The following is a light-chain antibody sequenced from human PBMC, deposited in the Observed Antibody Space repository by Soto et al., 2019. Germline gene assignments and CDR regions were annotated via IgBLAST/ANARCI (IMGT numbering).Light chain of an antibody. CDR3: QQLNGYQLA. CDR1: QGMSTY. V-gene: IGKV1-9*01. CDR2: SAS. Sequence: DIQLTQSPSFLSASVGDTVTITCRASQGMSTYLAWYQQKPGKVPKLLIRSASTLQSGVPQRFSGGGSGTECTLTISTLQPDDSGIYYCQQLNGYQLAFGGGTNVEIK. J-gene: IGKJ4*01.